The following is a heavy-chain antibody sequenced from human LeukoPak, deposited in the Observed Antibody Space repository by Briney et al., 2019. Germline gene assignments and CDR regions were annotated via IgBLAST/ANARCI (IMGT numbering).Heavy chain of an antibody. J-gene: IGHJ4*02. V-gene: IGHV1-2*02. D-gene: IGHD5-18*01. CDR3: ARGGLGMQLSLRGLIDY. CDR1: GYTFTGYY. CDR2: INPNSGGT. Sequence: ASVKVSCKASGYTFTGYYMHWVRQAPGQGLEWMGWINPNSGGTNYAQKFQGRVTMTRDTSISTAYMELSRLRSDDTAVYYCARGGLGMQLSLRGLIDYWGQGTLVTVSS.